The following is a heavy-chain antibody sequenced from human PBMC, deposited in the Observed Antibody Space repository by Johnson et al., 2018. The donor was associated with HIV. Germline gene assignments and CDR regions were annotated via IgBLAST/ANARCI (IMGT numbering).Heavy chain of an antibody. CDR2: ISYDGSNK. CDR1: GFTFSSYG. V-gene: IGHV3-30*03. J-gene: IGHJ3*02. CDR3: ARDVGSGPAFDI. Sequence: QVQLVESGGGVVQPGRSLRLSCAASGFTFSSYGMHWVRQAPGKGLEWVAVISYDGSNKYYADSVKGRFTISRDNSTNTLYLQMNSLRAEETAVYYCARDVGSGPAFDIWGQGTMVTVSS. D-gene: IGHD2-15*01.